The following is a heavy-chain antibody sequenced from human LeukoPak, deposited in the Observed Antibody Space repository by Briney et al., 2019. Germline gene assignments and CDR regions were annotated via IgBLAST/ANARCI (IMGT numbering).Heavy chain of an antibody. V-gene: IGHV4-34*01. CDR3: ARGGAYSYGYVGY. J-gene: IGHJ4*02. CDR2: INHSGST. CDR1: GESFRDHY. Sequence: SETLSLTCAVYGESFRDHYWTWIRQSPGKGLEWIGQINHSGSTTYNPSLKSRVNISVDMSKKQFSLNLNSVTAADTAVYYCARGGAYSYGYVGYWGQGTLVTVSS. D-gene: IGHD5-18*01.